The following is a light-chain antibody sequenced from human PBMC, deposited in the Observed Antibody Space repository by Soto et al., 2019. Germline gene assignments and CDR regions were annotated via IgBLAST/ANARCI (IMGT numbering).Light chain of an antibody. J-gene: IGKJ4*01. V-gene: IGKV3-11*01. CDR3: QQRSHWPPRIT. CDR2: DAS. Sequence: EIVLTQSPATLSLSPGERATLSCRSSQSLSSYLAWYQQKPGQAPRLLIYDASNRATGIPARFSGSGSGTDFTLTISSLEPEDFAVYYCQQRSHWPPRITFGGGTKVEIK. CDR1: QSLSSY.